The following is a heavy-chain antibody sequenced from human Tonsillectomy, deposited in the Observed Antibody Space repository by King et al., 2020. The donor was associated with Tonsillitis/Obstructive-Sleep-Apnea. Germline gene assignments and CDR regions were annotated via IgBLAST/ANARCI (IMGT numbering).Heavy chain of an antibody. CDR2: IWYDGINQ. CDR1: GFTFSSFG. V-gene: IGHV3-33*01. CDR3: ARDQRLNNPEIFDF. Sequence: VQLVESGGGVVQPGRSLRLSCAASGFTFSSFGMHWVRQAPGKGLEWGAVIWYDGINQFYADSVKGQFSISRDNSKNTRFLQMSSLRADDTAVYFCARDQRLNNPEIFDFWGQGTLVTVSS. J-gene: IGHJ1*01. D-gene: IGHD3-3*01.